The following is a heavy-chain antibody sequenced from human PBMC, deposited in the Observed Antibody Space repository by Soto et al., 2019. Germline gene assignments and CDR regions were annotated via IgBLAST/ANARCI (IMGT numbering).Heavy chain of an antibody. CDR2: ISAYNGDT. Sequence: QVQLVQSGAEGKKPGASVRVSCKASGYTFTGYGITWVRQAPGQGRGWMGWISAYNGDTNYAQKVQGRVTMTTDTSTWTAYMQLRSLRSADTAVYYCARADTVGDSAGGYYWGQGTLVTVSS. J-gene: IGHJ4*02. CDR1: GYTFTGYG. V-gene: IGHV1-18*01. CDR3: ARADTVGDSAGGYY. D-gene: IGHD2-8*02.